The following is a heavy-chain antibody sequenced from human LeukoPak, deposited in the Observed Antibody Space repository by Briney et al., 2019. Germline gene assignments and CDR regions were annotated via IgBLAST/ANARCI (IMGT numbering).Heavy chain of an antibody. D-gene: IGHD2-15*01. CDR2: ISGRTNAR. CDR3: APHPGAAADY. V-gene: IGHV3-23*01. CDR1: GFTFSTYP. J-gene: IGHJ4*02. Sequence: SGGSLRLSCAASGFTFSTYPMSWVRQAPGKRLEWVSVISGRTNARYYADSVKGRFTISRDNSRNTLYLQMNTLRAEDTAVYYCAPHPGAAADYWGQGTLVTVSS.